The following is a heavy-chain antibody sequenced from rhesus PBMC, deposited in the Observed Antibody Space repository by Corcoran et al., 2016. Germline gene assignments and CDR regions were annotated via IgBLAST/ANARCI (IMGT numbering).Heavy chain of an antibody. V-gene: IGHV3S16*01. D-gene: IGHD5-24*01. CDR2: ISSASSYI. CDR1: GFTLSSYG. J-gene: IGHJ4*01. CDR3: TSGSFDY. Sequence: EVQPVESGGGLVQPGGSLRFSCAASGFTLSSYGMRWVRQVPGKGLEWVSSISSASSYIYYADSVKGRFTISRDNAKNSLSLQMNSLRAEDTAVYYCTSGSFDYWGQGVLVTVSS.